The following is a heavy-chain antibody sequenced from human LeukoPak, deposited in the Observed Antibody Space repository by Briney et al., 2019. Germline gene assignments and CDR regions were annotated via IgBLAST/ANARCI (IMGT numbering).Heavy chain of an antibody. CDR2: INHSGST. CDR1: GGSFSGYY. D-gene: IGHD3-16*02. V-gene: IGHV4-34*01. CDR3: ARGRYLPLYFDY. Sequence: PSETLSLTCAVYGGSFSGYYWSWIRQPPGKGLEWIGEINHSGSTNYNPSLKSRVTISVDTSKNQFFLKLSSVTAADTAVYYCARGRYLPLYFDYWGQGTLVTVSS. J-gene: IGHJ4*02.